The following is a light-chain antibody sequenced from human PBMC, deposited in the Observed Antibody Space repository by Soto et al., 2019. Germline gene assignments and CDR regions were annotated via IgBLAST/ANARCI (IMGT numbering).Light chain of an antibody. J-gene: IGKJ1*01. V-gene: IGKV2-30*01. Sequence: DIVMTQSPLSLPVTPGEPASISCRSRRXLAYSNGNTSLNWFQQRPGQSPRRLIFEVSNRDSGVPDRFCGSASGTDFTLKISRVEAEDVGVYYCMQGTHWPHTFGQGTKVDIK. CDR2: EVS. CDR3: MQGTHWPHT. CDR1: RXLAYSNGNTS.